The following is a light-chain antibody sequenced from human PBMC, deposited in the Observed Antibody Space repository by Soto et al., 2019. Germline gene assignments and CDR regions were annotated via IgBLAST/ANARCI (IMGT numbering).Light chain of an antibody. CDR2: GAS. J-gene: IGKJ3*01. V-gene: IGKV3-15*01. Sequence: EIVMTQSPATLSVSPGERATLSCRASQSVSGSLAWYQQKPGQAPRLLIYGASTRATDIPARFSGSGSGTEFTVTISSLQSEDFAVYYCQQYKSWAMFTFGPGTTVEIK. CDR3: QQYKSWAMFT. CDR1: QSVSGS.